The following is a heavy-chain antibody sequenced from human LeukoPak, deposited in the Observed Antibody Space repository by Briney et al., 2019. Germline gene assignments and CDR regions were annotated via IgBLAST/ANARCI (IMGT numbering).Heavy chain of an antibody. V-gene: IGHV4-59*01. CDR3: AKIKNRSCFDP. Sequence: SETLSLTCTVSGGSIRSYYWTWIRQPPGKGLESIGYIYDSGTTTYNPSLNGRVTISVDTSKNQISLRVNSVTAADTAIYYCAKIKNRSCFDPWGQGTLVTVSS. CDR2: IYDSGTT. CDR1: GGSIRSYY. D-gene: IGHD1-14*01. J-gene: IGHJ5*02.